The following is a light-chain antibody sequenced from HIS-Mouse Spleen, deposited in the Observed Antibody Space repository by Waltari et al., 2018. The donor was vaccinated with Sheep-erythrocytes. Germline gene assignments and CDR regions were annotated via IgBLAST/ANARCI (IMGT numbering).Light chain of an antibody. CDR2: EVS. CDR1: SSDVGSYNL. J-gene: IGLJ3*02. CDR3: SSYAGSNNWV. V-gene: IGLV2-8*01. Sequence: QSALTQPASVSGSPGQSITISCTGTSSDVGSYNLVSWYQQHPGKAHKLMIYEVSKRPSGVPDRFSGSKSGNTASLTVSGLQAEDEADYYCSSYAGSNNWVFGGGTKLTVL.